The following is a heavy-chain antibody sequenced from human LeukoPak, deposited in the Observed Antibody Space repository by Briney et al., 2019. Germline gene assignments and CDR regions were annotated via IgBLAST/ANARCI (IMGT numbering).Heavy chain of an antibody. CDR1: GFTFSKER. CDR2: IYTDDTT. CDR3: ASGTYLVA. V-gene: IGHV3-53*01. Sequence: GGSLRLSCAASGFTFSKERMHWVRQAPGKGLEWVSIIYTDDTTYYTDSVKGRFTISRDNSKNTLYLQMNNLRGDDTGVYYCASGTYLVAWGQGTLVTVSS. D-gene: IGHD1-26*01. J-gene: IGHJ5*02.